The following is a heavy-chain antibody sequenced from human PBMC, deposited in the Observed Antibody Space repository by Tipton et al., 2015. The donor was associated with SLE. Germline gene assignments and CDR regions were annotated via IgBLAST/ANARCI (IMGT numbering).Heavy chain of an antibody. J-gene: IGHJ4*02. Sequence: TLSLTCVVHGGTFSGYYWTWIRQATGKGLEWIGDINHSGVTSYTPSLTSRVSISIDTSKNQFSLNLQSVTAADTAVYYCGRRGITLAGDPLDSWGQGTLVTISS. D-gene: IGHD6-19*01. CDR2: INHSGVT. CDR3: GRRGITLAGDPLDS. CDR1: GGTFSGYY. V-gene: IGHV4-34*01.